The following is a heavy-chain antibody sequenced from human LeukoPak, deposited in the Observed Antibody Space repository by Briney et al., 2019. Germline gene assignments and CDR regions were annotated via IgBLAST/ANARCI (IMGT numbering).Heavy chain of an antibody. CDR3: ARQRVGSSFDY. D-gene: IGHD1-26*01. CDR2: INSDGSST. J-gene: IGHJ4*02. Sequence: GGSLRLSCEASGFTFSSYWMHWVRQAPGKGLVWVSRINSDGSSTNYADWVRGRFTIARDNAKHTLYLQMNSLRAEDTAVYYCARQRVGSSFDYWGQGTLVTVSS. CDR1: GFTFSSYW. V-gene: IGHV3-74*01.